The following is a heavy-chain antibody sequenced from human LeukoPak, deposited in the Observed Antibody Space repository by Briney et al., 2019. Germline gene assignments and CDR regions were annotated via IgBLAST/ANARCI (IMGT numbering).Heavy chain of an antibody. V-gene: IGHV3-74*01. CDR3: ASVRATVNYFFDY. D-gene: IGHD1-20*01. CDR1: GFTFTNYW. CDR2: ISPDGNTA. J-gene: IGHJ4*02. Sequence: GGSLRLSCAASGFTFTNYWMHWVRQAPGKGLVWVSRISPDGNTATYADFVKGRFTLSRDNAKNTLYLQMNSLRAEDTAVYYCASVRATVNYFFDYWGQGALVTVSS.